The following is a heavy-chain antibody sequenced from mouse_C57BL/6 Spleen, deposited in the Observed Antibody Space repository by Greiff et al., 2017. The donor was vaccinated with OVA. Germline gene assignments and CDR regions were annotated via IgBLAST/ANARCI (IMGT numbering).Heavy chain of an antibody. Sequence: ESGPGLVKPSQSLSLTCSVTGYSITSGYYWNWIRQFPGNKLEWMGYISYDGSNNYNPSLKNRISITRDTSKNQFFLKLNSVTTEDTATYYCARYDGYYAMDYWGQGTSVTVSS. CDR3: ARYDGYYAMDY. J-gene: IGHJ4*01. V-gene: IGHV3-6*01. D-gene: IGHD2-3*01. CDR1: GYSITSGYY. CDR2: ISYDGSN.